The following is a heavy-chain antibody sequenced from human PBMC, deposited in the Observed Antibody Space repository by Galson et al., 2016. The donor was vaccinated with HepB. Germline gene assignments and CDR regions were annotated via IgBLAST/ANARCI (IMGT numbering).Heavy chain of an antibody. Sequence: CKASGYTFINYYIHWVRQAPGQGLEWMGIINPLSGGTDYAQRFQGRVTMTRDTSTSTVPMELSSLRSEDTAVYYCARAIMTPSDNWFDPWGQGSLVTVSS. D-gene: IGHD2-8*01. V-gene: IGHV1-46*01. CDR1: GYTFINYY. CDR2: INPLSGGT. CDR3: ARAIMTPSDNWFDP. J-gene: IGHJ5*02.